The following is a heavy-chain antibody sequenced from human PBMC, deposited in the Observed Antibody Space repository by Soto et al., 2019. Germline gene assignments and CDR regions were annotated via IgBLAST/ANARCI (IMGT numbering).Heavy chain of an antibody. Sequence: GGSLRLSCAASGFTFSSYSMNWVRQDPGKGLEWVSYITPSSDTIYYADSVKGRFTISRDNGKNSLYLQMNSLRDEDTAVYYCARDIGSGWYYFDYWGQGNMVTVSS. D-gene: IGHD6-19*01. CDR3: ARDIGSGWYYFDY. J-gene: IGHJ4*02. CDR1: GFTFSSYS. V-gene: IGHV3-48*02. CDR2: ITPSSDTI.